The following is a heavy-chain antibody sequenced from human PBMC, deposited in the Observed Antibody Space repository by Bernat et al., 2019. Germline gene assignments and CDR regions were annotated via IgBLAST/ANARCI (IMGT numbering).Heavy chain of an antibody. CDR3: ARAGSYYYMDV. CDR1: GFTFTNYG. V-gene: IGHV3-33*01. Sequence: QVQLVESGGGVVQPGRSLRLSCAASGFTFTNYGMNWVRQAPGKGLEWVAVIWYDGINKYYADSVKGRFTISRDNSKNTLYLQMNSLRAEDTAVYYCARAGSYYYMDVWGKGTTVTVSS. J-gene: IGHJ6*03. CDR2: IWYDGINK. D-gene: IGHD2-15*01.